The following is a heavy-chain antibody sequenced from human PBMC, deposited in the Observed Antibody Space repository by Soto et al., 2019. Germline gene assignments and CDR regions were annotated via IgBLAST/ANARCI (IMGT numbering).Heavy chain of an antibody. CDR3: ARDKITGLFDY. CDR1: GGSFSGYS. J-gene: IGHJ4*02. CDR2: INHSGST. Sequence: QVQLQQWGAGLLKPSETLSLTCAVYGGSFSGYSWTWIRQPPGTGLEWIGEINHSGSTNYNPSLKSLVTISVDKSKNQFSLKLTSVTAADTAVYYCARDKITGLFDYWGQGTLVTVSS. V-gene: IGHV4-34*01. D-gene: IGHD3-16*01.